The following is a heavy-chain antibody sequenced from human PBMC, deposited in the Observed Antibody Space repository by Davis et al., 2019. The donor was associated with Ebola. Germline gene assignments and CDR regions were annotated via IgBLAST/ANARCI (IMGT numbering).Heavy chain of an antibody. J-gene: IGHJ5*02. D-gene: IGHD2-8*01. CDR1: GYTFTSYD. CDR2: MNPNSGNT. V-gene: IGHV1-8*01. Sequence: ASVKVSCKASGYTFTSYDINWVRQATGQGLEWMGWMNPNSGNTGYAQKFQGRVTMTRNTSISTAYMELSSLRSEDTAVYYCARESSWVCGANGVCPNWFDPWGQGTLVTVSS. CDR3: ARESSWVCGANGVCPNWFDP.